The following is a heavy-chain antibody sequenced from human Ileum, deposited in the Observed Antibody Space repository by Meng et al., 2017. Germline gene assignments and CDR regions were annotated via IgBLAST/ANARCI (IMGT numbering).Heavy chain of an antibody. CDR3: ARYNSGWHVCDS. CDR1: GVTVCCNY. D-gene: IGHD6-19*01. J-gene: IGHJ4*02. CDR2: INSDGSSI. Sequence: EVKLLELGGGLILLGGSLRPAWSASGVTVCCNYMSWVRQAPGKGLEWVSRINSDGSSISYADAVKGRFTISRDNAKNTLYLQMNNLRDDDTAVYYCARYNSGWHVCDSWGQGILVTVSS. V-gene: IGHV3-74*01.